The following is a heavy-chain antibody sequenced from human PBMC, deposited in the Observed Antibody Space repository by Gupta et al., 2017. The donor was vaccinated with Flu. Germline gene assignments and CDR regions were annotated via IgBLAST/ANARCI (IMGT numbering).Heavy chain of an antibody. Sequence: VRHAHGQGLEWMGWISAYNGYTQYAQKFQGRVTMTTDTSTSTAYMELRSLRSDDTAVYYCERDLGIVVVTAAIDAFDIWGQGTGVTVS. CDR2: ISAYNGYT. D-gene: IGHD2-2*02. J-gene: IGHJ3*02. V-gene: IGHV1-18*01. CDR3: ERDLGIVVVTAAIDAFDI.